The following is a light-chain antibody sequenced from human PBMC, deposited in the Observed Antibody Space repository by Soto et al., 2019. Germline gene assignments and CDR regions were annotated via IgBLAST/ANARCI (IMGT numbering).Light chain of an antibody. CDR2: DVS. Sequence: QSVLTQPASVSGSPGQSIAISCTGTSSDVGGYNYVSWYQQHPGKAPKLMIYDVSNRPSGVSDRFSGSKSGNTASLTISGLHAEDEADYYCSSYTTSSTYAFGTATKVTVL. CDR1: SSDVGGYNY. CDR3: SSYTTSSTYA. V-gene: IGLV2-14*01. J-gene: IGLJ1*01.